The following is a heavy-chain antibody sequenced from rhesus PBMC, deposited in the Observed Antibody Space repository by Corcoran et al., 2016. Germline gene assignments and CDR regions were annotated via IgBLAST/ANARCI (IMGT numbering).Heavy chain of an antibody. J-gene: IGHJ4*01. Sequence: EVQLVESGGGLVQPGGSLRLSCAASGFTFSSYGMHWVRQAPGTGLEWVAVISYDGSKEYYADSVKDRFTISRDNSKNVLYLQMNNLKLEDTAVYYCARMGTGFDYWGQGVLVTVSS. CDR3: ARMGTGFDY. V-gene: IGHV3-54*02. CDR1: GFTFSSYG. D-gene: IGHD5-24*01. CDR2: ISYDGSKE.